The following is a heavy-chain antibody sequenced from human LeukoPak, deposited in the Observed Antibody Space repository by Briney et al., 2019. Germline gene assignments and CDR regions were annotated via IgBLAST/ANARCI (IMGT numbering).Heavy chain of an antibody. V-gene: IGHV1-3*01. CDR1: GYTFTNYA. CDR2: INAGNGNT. CDR3: ARDLGSETYWGAY. J-gene: IGHJ4*02. Sequence: ASVKVSCKASGYTFTNYAMHWVRQAPGQRLEWMGWINAGNGNTKYSQKFQGRVTITRDTSASTAYMELSSLRSEDTAVYYCARDLGSETYWGAYWGQGTLVIVSS. D-gene: IGHD1-26*01.